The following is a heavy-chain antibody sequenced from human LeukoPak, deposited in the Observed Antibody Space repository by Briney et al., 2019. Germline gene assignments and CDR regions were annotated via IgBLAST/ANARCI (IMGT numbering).Heavy chain of an antibody. CDR2: INPNSGGT. Sequence: ASVKVSCKASGYTFTSYYMHWVRQAPGQGLEWMGWINPNSGGTNYAQKFQGRVTMTRDTSISTAYMELSRLRSDDTAVYYCARDRGLVIVGNWFNPWGQGTLVTVSS. V-gene: IGHV1-2*02. D-gene: IGHD3/OR15-3a*01. CDR1: GYTFTSYY. CDR3: ARDRGLVIVGNWFNP. J-gene: IGHJ5*02.